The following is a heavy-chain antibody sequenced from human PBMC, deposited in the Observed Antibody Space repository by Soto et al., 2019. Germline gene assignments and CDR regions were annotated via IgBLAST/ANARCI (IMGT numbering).Heavy chain of an antibody. V-gene: IGHV3-23*01. CDR2: ISGSGSST. J-gene: IGHJ6*02. D-gene: IGHD6-19*01. Sequence: GGSLRLSCAASGFTFSSYAMSWVRQAPGKGLEWVSAISGSGSSTYYADSVKGRFTISRDNSKNTLYLQMNSLRAEDTAVYYCAKESGIAVAGRLGYYYYGMDVWGQGTTVTVSS. CDR3: AKESGIAVAGRLGYYYYGMDV. CDR1: GFTFSSYA.